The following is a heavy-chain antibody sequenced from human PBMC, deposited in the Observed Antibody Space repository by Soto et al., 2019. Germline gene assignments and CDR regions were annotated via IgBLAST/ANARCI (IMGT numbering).Heavy chain of an antibody. Sequence: EVQLVESGGGLVKPGGSLRLSCAASGFTFSSYSMNWVRQAPGQGLEWVSSISSSSSYIYYADSVKGRFTISRDNSKNSLYLQMNSLRAEDTAVYYCARDDYVWGSYRPRTPFDYWGQGTLVTVSS. V-gene: IGHV3-21*01. CDR2: ISSSSSYI. D-gene: IGHD3-16*02. CDR3: ARDDYVWGSYRPRTPFDY. CDR1: GFTFSSYS. J-gene: IGHJ4*02.